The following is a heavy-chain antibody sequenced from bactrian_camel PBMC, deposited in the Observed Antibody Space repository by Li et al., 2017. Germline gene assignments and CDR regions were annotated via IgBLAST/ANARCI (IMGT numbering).Heavy chain of an antibody. D-gene: IGHD5*01. CDR3: AADVESGWEWLAAICN. Sequence: VQLVESGGGSLQVGGSLRLSCQVSGNINERYCMGWFREVPGMEREAVAAISTGLGRAHYADSMLGRFTISKDNARKTVYLQMNSLKPEDTAVYYCAADVESGWEWLAAICNGGQGTQVTDS. CDR1: GNINERYC. V-gene: IGHV3-3*01. J-gene: IGHJ4*01. CDR2: ISTGLGRA.